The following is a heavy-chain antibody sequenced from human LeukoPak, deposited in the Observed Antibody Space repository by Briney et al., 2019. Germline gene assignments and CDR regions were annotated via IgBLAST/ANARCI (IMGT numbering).Heavy chain of an antibody. D-gene: IGHD3-22*01. CDR1: GYTFTSYG. Sequence: SVKVSCKASGYTFTSYGISWVRQAPGQGLEWMGGIIPIFSTANYAQKFQGRVTITADKSTSTAYMELSSLRSEDTAVYYCATPSYDSSGYYYPSNFDYWGQGTLVTVSS. J-gene: IGHJ4*02. CDR2: IIPIFSTA. V-gene: IGHV1-69*06. CDR3: ATPSYDSSGYYYPSNFDY.